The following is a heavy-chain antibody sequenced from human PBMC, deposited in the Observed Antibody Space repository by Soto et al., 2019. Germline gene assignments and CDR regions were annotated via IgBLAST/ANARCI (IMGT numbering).Heavy chain of an antibody. Sequence: ELQLLQSGGGLVQPGGSLRLSCAASGFSFSSYAMSWVRQAPGKGPEWVSGISSSSGSTYYADSVKGRFAISRDNSKNTLDLQMISLRAEDTALYYCAKAGVMSGYYRHYFDCWGQGILVTVSS. CDR2: ISSSSGST. J-gene: IGHJ4*02. CDR1: GFSFSSYA. D-gene: IGHD3-3*01. V-gene: IGHV3-23*01. CDR3: AKAGVMSGYYRHYFDC.